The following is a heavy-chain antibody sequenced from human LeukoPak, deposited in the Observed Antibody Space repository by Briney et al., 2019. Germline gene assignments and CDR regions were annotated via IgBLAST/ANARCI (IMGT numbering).Heavy chain of an antibody. CDR1: GGSFSGYY. D-gene: IGHD4-17*01. CDR2: INHSGST. V-gene: IGHV4-34*01. J-gene: IGHJ6*03. CDR3: ARSVRSNYYYYYMDV. Sequence: PSETLSLTCAVYGGSFSGYYWSWIRQPPGKGLEWIGEINHSGSTNYNPSLKSRVTISVDTSKNQFSLELSSVTAADTAVYYCARSVRSNYYYYYMDVWGKGTTVTVSS.